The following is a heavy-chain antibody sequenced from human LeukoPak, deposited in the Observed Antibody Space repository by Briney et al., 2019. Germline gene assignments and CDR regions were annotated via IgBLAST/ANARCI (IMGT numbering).Heavy chain of an antibody. Sequence: SETLSLTCGVDGGSFTASYWSWIRQSPGKGLEWIGEIHHAGDTNYNPSLKSRVTISLDIYKAQFSLNLKSVTAADTAVYYCARVTGGGNVAYWYFDLWGRGTLITVSS. J-gene: IGHJ2*01. CDR2: IHHAGDT. CDR3: ARVTGGGNVAYWYFDL. V-gene: IGHV4-34*01. D-gene: IGHD4-23*01. CDR1: GGSFTASY.